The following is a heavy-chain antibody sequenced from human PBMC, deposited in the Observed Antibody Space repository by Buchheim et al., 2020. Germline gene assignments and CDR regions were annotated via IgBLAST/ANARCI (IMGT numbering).Heavy chain of an antibody. J-gene: IGHJ4*02. V-gene: IGHV3-23*01. Sequence: EVQLLESGGGLAQPGGSLRLSCAASGLTFSNYAMSWVRQAPGKGLEWVSAISSSGGNTYYADSVQGRFTISRDNSQERVSVQMNSLRAEDTAVYYCAKEKKIEVVGTVGFDHWGQGTL. D-gene: IGHD6-19*01. CDR1: GLTFSNYA. CDR2: ISSSGGNT. CDR3: AKEKKIEVVGTVGFDH.